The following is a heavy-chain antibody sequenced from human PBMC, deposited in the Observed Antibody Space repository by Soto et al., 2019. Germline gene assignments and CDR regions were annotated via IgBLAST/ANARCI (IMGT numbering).Heavy chain of an antibody. V-gene: IGHV3-15*01. D-gene: IGHD2-2*01. CDR1: GFTFNTAW. J-gene: IGHJ6*02. CDR2: IKSESAGGTA. CDR3: TTEIVLVPAARETQDPMDV. Sequence: PGGSLRLSCAASGFTFNTAWMSWVRQAPGKGLEWVGFIKSESAGGTADYAAPVKGRLTISRDDSKNTLYLQMNSLKTEDTAVYYCTTEIVLVPAARETQDPMDVWGQGTTVTVSS.